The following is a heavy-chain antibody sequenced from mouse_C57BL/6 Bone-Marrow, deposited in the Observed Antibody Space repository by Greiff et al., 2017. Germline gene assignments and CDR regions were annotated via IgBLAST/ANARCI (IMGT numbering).Heavy chain of an antibody. CDR1: GFNIKNTY. CDR2: IDPANGNT. V-gene: IGHV14-3*01. J-gene: IGHJ1*03. Sequence: EVKLMESVAELVRPGASVKLSCTASGFNIKNTYMHWVKQRPEQGLEWIGRIDPANGNTTYAPKFQGKATLTADTSSNTAYLQLSSLTSEDTAIYYCARNYGSSRWDFDVWGTGTTVTVSS. D-gene: IGHD1-1*01. CDR3: ARNYGSSRWDFDV.